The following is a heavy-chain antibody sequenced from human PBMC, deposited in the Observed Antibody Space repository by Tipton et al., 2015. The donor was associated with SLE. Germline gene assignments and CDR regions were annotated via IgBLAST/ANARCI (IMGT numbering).Heavy chain of an antibody. CDR1: GGSISSYY. D-gene: IGHD7-27*01. CDR2: IYYSGST. CDR3: ARDPNWGSFGY. J-gene: IGHJ4*02. Sequence: LRLSCTVSGGSISSYYWSWIRQPPGKGLEWIGYIYYSGSTNYNPSLKSRVTISVDTSKNQFSLKLSSVTAADTAVYYCARDPNWGSFGYWGQGTLVTVSS. V-gene: IGHV4-59*01.